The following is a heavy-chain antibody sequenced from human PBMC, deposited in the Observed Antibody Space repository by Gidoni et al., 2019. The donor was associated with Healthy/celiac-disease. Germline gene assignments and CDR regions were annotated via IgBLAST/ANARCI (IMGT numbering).Heavy chain of an antibody. CDR1: GFSFSRYG. CDR3: AKDQRYYDFWSGYYEHYYYGMDV. V-gene: IGHV3-30*18. CDR2: ISYDGSNK. D-gene: IGHD3-3*01. Sequence: QVQLVESGGGVAHPGRSLRLSCAASGFSFSRYGMHWVLQAPGKGLEWVAVISYDGSNKYYADSVKGRFTISRDNSKNTLYLQMNSLRAEDTAVYYCAKDQRYYDFWSGYYEHYYYGMDVWGQGTTVTVSS. J-gene: IGHJ6*02.